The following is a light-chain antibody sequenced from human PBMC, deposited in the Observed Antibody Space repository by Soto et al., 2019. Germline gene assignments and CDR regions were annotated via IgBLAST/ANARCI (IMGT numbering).Light chain of an antibody. CDR1: QSVSSN. J-gene: IGKJ4*01. CDR3: QQYDNWPLT. V-gene: IGKV3-15*01. CDR2: AAS. Sequence: IVMTQSPVTLSVSPGEIATLSCRASQSVSSNLAWYQQRPGQAPRLLMYAASTPATGMPARFSGSGSGTEFSLTISGLQSEDFVVYFCQQYDNWPLTFGGGTKVEMK.